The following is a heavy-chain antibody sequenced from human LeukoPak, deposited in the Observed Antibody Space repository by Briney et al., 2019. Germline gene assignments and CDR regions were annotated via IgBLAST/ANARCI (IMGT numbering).Heavy chain of an antibody. V-gene: IGHV4-38-2*02. CDR1: GYSISSGYY. CDR3: ARDPSDYDILTGYSDAFDI. J-gene: IGHJ3*02. D-gene: IGHD3-9*01. CDR2: INHSGST. Sequence: PSETLSLTCTVSGYSISSGYYWSWIRQPPGKGLEWIGEINHSGSTNYNPSLKSRVTISVDTSKNQFSLKLSSVTAADTAVYYCARDPSDYDILTGYSDAFDIWGQGTMVTVSS.